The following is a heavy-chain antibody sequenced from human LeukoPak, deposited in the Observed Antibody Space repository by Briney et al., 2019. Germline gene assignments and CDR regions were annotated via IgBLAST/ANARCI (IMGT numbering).Heavy chain of an antibody. CDR2: IYYSGST. CDR1: GGSISSYY. Sequence: SETLSLTCTVSGGSISSYYWSWIRQPPGKGLEWIGYIYYSGSTNYNPSLKSRVTISVDTSKNQFSLKLSSVTAADTAVYYCARATTDTVVVPAAPPYYFDYWGQGTLVTVSS. J-gene: IGHJ4*02. CDR3: ARATTDTVVVPAAPPYYFDY. V-gene: IGHV4-59*01. D-gene: IGHD2-2*01.